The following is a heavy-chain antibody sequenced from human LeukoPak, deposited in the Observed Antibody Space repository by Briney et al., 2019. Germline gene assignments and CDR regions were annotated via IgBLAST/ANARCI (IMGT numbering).Heavy chain of an antibody. CDR1: GGSFSSGSNC. J-gene: IGHJ4*02. V-gene: IGHV4-61*02. CDR3: AGGTCSGGSCYSLGGIDY. CDR2: SYTSGST. Sequence: SETLSLTCTVSGGSFSSGSNCWGWLGQRDGTGLEWIGSSYTSGSTNDNPSLKSRVTISVDTSKNQFSLKLSSVPAADTAVYYCAGGTCSGGSCYSLGGIDYWGQGTLVTVSS. D-gene: IGHD2-15*01.